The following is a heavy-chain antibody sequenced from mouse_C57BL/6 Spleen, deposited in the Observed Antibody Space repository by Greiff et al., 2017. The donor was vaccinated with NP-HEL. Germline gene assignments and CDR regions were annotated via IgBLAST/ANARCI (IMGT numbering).Heavy chain of an antibody. CDR2: ISSGGSYT. CDR1: GFTFSSYG. V-gene: IGHV5-6*01. D-gene: IGHD1-1*01. J-gene: IGHJ1*03. CDR3: ARPNYGSSYSYVDV. Sequence: EVKLVESGGDLVKPGGSLKLSCAASGFTFSSYGMSWVRQTPDKRLEWVATISSGGSYTYYPDSVKGRFTISRDNAKNTLYLQMSSLKSEDTAMYYCARPNYGSSYSYVDVWGTGTTVTVSS.